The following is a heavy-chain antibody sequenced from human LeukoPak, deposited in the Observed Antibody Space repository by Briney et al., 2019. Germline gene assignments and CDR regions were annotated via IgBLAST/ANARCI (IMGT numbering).Heavy chain of an antibody. V-gene: IGHV3-20*04. CDR1: GFTFDDYG. CDR3: ARVKHYYDSSGYYYANFVHDAFDI. J-gene: IGHJ3*02. D-gene: IGHD3-22*01. Sequence: GESLKISCAASGFTFDDYGMSWVRQAPGKGLEWVSGINWNGGSTGYADSVKGRFTISRDNAKNSLYLQMNSLRAEDTALYYCARVKHYYDSSGYYYANFVHDAFDIWGQGTMVTVSS. CDR2: INWNGGST.